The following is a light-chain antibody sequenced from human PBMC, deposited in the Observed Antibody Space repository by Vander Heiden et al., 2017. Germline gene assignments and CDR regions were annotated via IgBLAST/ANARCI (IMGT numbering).Light chain of an antibody. J-gene: IGLJ3*02. CDR3: SAWDNSLNAWV. CDR1: SSNIGSRT. CDR2: SNN. V-gene: IGLV1-44*01. Sequence: QSVLTQPPSASGTPGQTVTISCSGSSSNIGSRTVNWYQHLPGTAPKLLIYSNNQRPSGVPDRFSASKSGTSASLAVSGRQSEDEADYYCSAWDNSLNAWVFGGGTKLTVL.